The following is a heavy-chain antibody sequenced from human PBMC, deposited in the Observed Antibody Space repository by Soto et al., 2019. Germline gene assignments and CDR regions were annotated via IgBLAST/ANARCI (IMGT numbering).Heavy chain of an antibody. CDR2: SNHSGST. D-gene: IGHD2-21*01. V-gene: IGHV4-34*01. Sequence: LSLTCAVYGGSFSGYYWSWIRQAPGEGLEWIGESNHSGSTNYNPPLKSRVTISVDKSKNQFSLKLSSVTAADTAVYYCARYCGGLSCQRAYGMDVWGQGTTVTVSS. CDR1: GGSFSGYY. CDR3: ARYCGGLSCQRAYGMDV. J-gene: IGHJ6*02.